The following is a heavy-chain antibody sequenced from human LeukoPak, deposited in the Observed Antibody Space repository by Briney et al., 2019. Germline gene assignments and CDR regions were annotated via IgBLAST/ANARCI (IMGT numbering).Heavy chain of an antibody. CDR2: IIPIFGTA. J-gene: IGHJ4*02. Sequence: ASVKVSRKASGGTFSSYAISWVRQAPGQGLEWMGRIIPIFGTANYAQKFQGRVTITTDESTSTAYMELSSLRSEDTAVYYCARDPIDDILTGYFPSEGFDYWGQGTLVTVPS. CDR3: ARDPIDDILTGYFPSEGFDY. D-gene: IGHD3-9*01. V-gene: IGHV1-69*05. CDR1: GGTFSSYA.